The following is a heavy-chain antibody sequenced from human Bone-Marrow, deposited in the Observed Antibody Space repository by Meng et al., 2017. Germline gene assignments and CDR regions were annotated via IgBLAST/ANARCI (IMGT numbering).Heavy chain of an antibody. D-gene: IGHD4-17*01. CDR3: TLTVTTQFDY. CDR1: GFTFSGPA. Sequence: GQLVECGGGLVQPGGSLKLSCAASGFTFSGPAMHWVRQASGKGLEWVGRIRSKANSYATAYAASVKGRFTISRDDSKNTAYLQMNSLKTEDTAVYYCTLTVTTQFDYWGQGTLVTVSS. J-gene: IGHJ4*02. CDR2: IRSKANSYAT. V-gene: IGHV3-73*02.